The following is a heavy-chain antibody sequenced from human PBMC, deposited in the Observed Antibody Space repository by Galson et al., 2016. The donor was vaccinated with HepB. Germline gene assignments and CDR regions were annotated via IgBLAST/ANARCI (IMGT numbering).Heavy chain of an antibody. CDR3: ARGGNSPDGFDY. D-gene: IGHD4-23*01. J-gene: IGHJ4*02. V-gene: IGHV4-4*02. CDR2: MYHSGST. CDR1: GGSISSDYW. Sequence: ETLSLTCAVSGGSISSDYWWSWVRQSPDKGLEWIGEMYHSGSTNYNPPLKSRVTMSIDKSKNQFSLKLISVTAADTAVYYCARGGNSPDGFDYWGQGILVTVSS.